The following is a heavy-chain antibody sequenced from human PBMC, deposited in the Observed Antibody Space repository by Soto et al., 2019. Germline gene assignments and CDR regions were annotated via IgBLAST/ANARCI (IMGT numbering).Heavy chain of an antibody. CDR3: ASDRIAAAGYYYYGMDV. CDR2: INWNGGST. CDR1: GFTFDDYG. D-gene: IGHD6-13*01. J-gene: IGHJ6*02. Sequence: PGGSLRLSCAASGFTFDDYGMSWVRQAPGKGLEWVSGINWNGGSTGYADSVKGRFTISRDNAKNSLYLQMNSLRAEDTALYYCASDRIAAAGYYYYGMDVWGQGTTVTVSS. V-gene: IGHV3-20*04.